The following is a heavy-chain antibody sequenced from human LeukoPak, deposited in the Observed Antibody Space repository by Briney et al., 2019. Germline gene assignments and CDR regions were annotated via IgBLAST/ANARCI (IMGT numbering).Heavy chain of an antibody. V-gene: IGHV3-9*01. CDR2: ISWNSGSI. CDR1: GFTFDDYA. J-gene: IGHJ4*02. Sequence: GGSLRLSCAASGFTFDDYAMHWVRQAPGKGLEWVSGISWNSGSIGYADSVKGRFTISRDNAKNSLYLQMNSLRAEDTALYYCARDDDFWSGYPYYFDYWGQGTLVTVSS. D-gene: IGHD3-3*01. CDR3: ARDDDFWSGYPYYFDY.